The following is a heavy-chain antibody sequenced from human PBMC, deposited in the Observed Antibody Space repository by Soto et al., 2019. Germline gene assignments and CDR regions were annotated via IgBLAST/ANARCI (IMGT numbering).Heavy chain of an antibody. CDR3: ARAKRLGFHGLIAVAGEYYFDY. D-gene: IGHD6-19*01. CDR2: IWYDGSNK. CDR1: GFTFSSYG. V-gene: IGHV3-33*01. Sequence: GGSLRLSCAASGFTFSSYGMHWVRQAPGKGLEWVAVIWYDGSNKYYADSVKGRFTISRDNSKNTLYLQMNSLRAEDTAVYYCARAKRLGFHGLIAVAGEYYFDYWGQGTLVTVSS. J-gene: IGHJ4*02.